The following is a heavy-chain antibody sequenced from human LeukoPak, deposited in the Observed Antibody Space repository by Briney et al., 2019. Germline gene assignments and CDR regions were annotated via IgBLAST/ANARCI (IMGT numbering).Heavy chain of an antibody. V-gene: IGHV4-34*01. Sequence: SETLSLTCAVYGGSFSGYYWSWIRQPPGKGLEWIGEINHSGSTNYNPSLKSRVTISVDTSKNQFSLKLSSVTAADTAVYYCARGSTWFDPWGQGTLITVSS. CDR3: ARGSTWFDP. J-gene: IGHJ5*02. D-gene: IGHD2-2*01. CDR2: INHSGST. CDR1: GGSFSGYY.